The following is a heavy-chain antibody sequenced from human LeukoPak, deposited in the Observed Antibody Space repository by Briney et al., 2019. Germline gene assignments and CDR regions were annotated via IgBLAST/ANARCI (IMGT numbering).Heavy chain of an antibody. D-gene: IGHD3-22*01. CDR3: ARDPPYYYDSSGYYFFDY. V-gene: IGHV1-46*01. CDR2: INPSGGST. CDR1: GYTFTSYY. Sequence: ASVKVSCKASGYTFTSYYMHWVRQAPGQGLEWMGIINPSGGSTSYAQKFQGRVTMTRDTSTSTVYMELSSLRSDDTAVYYCARDPPYYYDSSGYYFFDYWGQGTLVTVSS. J-gene: IGHJ4*02.